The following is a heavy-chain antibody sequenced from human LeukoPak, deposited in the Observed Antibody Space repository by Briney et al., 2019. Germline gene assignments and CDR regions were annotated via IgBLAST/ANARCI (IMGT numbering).Heavy chain of an antibody. CDR1: GASISGYY. CDR3: ASWASDWGFDY. Sequence: PSATLSLTCTVSGASISGYYWSWIRQPPGKGLEWIGYAHYSGSTNYSPSLKSRVTISVDTPKNQFSLKLTSVTAADTAFSYCASWASDWGFDYWGQGTLVSVSS. J-gene: IGHJ4*02. V-gene: IGHV4-59*01. D-gene: IGHD7-27*01. CDR2: AHYSGST.